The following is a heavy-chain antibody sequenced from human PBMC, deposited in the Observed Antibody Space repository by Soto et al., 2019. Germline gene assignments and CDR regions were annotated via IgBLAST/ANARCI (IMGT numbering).Heavy chain of an antibody. CDR1: GLTFSKAW. Sequence: EVQLVESGGGLVKPGGSLRLSCAASGLTFSKAWRSWVRQAPGKGLEWVGRIKSKTDGGTTDYAAPVKGRFTITRDDSKNTLYLQMNSLNTEDTAVYYCTTDALPFLEWLSYWGQGTLVTVSS. CDR2: IKSKTDGGTT. V-gene: IGHV3-15*01. J-gene: IGHJ4*02. CDR3: TTDALPFLEWLSY. D-gene: IGHD3-3*01.